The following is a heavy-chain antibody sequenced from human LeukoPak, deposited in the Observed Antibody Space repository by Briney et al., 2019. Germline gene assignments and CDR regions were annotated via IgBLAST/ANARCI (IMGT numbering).Heavy chain of an antibody. V-gene: IGHV3-23*01. CDR1: GFPFSSYA. D-gene: IGHD6-13*01. CDR3: ARDPRGIAVAGTLDY. Sequence: GGSLRLSCAASGFPFSSYAMTWVRQAPGKGLEWVSVISGGGGTTYYADSVKGRFTISRDNSKNMLYLKMNSLRAEDTAVYYCARDPRGIAVAGTLDYWGQGTLVTVSS. CDR2: ISGGGGTT. J-gene: IGHJ4*02.